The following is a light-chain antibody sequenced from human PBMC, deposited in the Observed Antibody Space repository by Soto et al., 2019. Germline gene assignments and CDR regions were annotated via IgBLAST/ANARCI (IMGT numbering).Light chain of an antibody. Sequence: EIVLTQSPGTLSLSPGERATLSCRANQSVSSNYLAWYQQRPGQAPRLLIYGASSRATGIPDRFSGSGSGTDFTLTISRLEPEDFAVYYCQQYGSSPITFGQGTRLEIK. J-gene: IGKJ5*01. CDR2: GAS. CDR3: QQYGSSPIT. CDR1: QSVSSNY. V-gene: IGKV3-20*01.